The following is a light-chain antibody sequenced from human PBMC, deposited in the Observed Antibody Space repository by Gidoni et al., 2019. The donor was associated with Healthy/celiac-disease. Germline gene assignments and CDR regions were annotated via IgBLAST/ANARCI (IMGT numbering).Light chain of an antibody. V-gene: IGKV1-33*01. CDR2: GTS. Sequence: DIQMTQSPSSLSASVGDRVTITCQASQDIYIYLNWYQQKPGKDPKLLIYGTSNLETGVPSRFTGYGFGTDFTLTIGSLHPEDVATYFCQLSDSLPLAFGGGTKVEVK. CDR3: QLSDSLPLA. CDR1: QDIYIY. J-gene: IGKJ4*01.